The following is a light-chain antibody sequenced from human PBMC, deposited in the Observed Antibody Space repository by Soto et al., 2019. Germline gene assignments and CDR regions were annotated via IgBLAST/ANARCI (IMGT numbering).Light chain of an antibody. Sequence: EIVLTQSPATLSLSPGERATLSCRASQSVSSYLAWYQRKPGQAPRLLIYSASSRATGIPDRFSGSGSGTHFTLTISRLEPEDFAVYYCQQYGIVFGPGTKVDNK. V-gene: IGKV3-20*01. CDR2: SAS. J-gene: IGKJ3*01. CDR3: QQYGIV. CDR1: QSVSSY.